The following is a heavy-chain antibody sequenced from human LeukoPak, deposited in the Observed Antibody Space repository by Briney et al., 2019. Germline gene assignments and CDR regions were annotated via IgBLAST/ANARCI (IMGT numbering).Heavy chain of an antibody. D-gene: IGHD3-10*01. V-gene: IGHV3-21*01. CDR2: ISSSSSYI. J-gene: IGHJ3*02. Sequence: PGGSLRLSCAASGFTFSSYSMNWVRRAPGKGLQWVSSISSSSSYIYYADSVKGRFTFSRDNVKNSLYLQMNSLRGEDTAVYYCARGDGATPPDAFDIWGQGTMVTVSS. CDR1: GFTFSSYS. CDR3: ARGDGATPPDAFDI.